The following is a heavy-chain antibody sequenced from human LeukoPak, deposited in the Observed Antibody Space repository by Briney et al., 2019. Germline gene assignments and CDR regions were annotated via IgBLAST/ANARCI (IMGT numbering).Heavy chain of an antibody. V-gene: IGHV3-43*02. D-gene: IGHD2-21*02. Sequence: PGGSLRLSCAASGVSFYDYAMHWVRQAPGKGLEWVSLISGDGGSTYYADSVKGRFTISRDNSKNSLYLQMNSLRTEDTALYYCATGRKNCGGDCYPAGPYDYWGQGTLVTVSS. J-gene: IGHJ4*02. CDR1: GVSFYDYA. CDR3: ATGRKNCGGDCYPAGPYDY. CDR2: ISGDGGST.